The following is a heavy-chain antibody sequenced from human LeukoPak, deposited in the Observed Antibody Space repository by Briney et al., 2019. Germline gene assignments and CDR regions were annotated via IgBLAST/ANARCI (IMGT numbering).Heavy chain of an antibody. CDR3: ARDWGYCSGGNCQIHWFDP. CDR1: VYTFTDYY. D-gene: IGHD2-15*01. Sequence: GSSVKVSCKASVYTFTDYYFHWVRQAPGQGLEWMGWINPNSGDTNYAQKFQDRVTMTRDTSISTAYMELRRLRYDDTALYYCARDWGYCSGGNCQIHWFDPWGQGTLVPVSS. V-gene: IGHV1-2*02. CDR2: INPNSGDT. J-gene: IGHJ5*02.